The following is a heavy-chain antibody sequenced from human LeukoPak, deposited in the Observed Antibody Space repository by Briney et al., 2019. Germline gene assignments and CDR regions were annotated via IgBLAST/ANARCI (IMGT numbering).Heavy chain of an antibody. Sequence: GGGLRLSSAASVFTLSSYVMSWVRGAPGKGLEWVSAISGSGGRTYYADSVKGRFTISRDNSRNTLYLRMKSLRAEDTAVYYCAKPPTAFIPARPLDYWSQGTLVTVSS. CDR2: ISGSGGRT. D-gene: IGHD6-6*01. J-gene: IGHJ4*02. CDR1: VFTLSSYV. V-gene: IGHV3-23*01. CDR3: AKPPTAFIPARPLDY.